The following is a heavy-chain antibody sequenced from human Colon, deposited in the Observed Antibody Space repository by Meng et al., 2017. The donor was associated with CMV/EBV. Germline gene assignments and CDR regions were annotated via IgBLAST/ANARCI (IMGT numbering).Heavy chain of an antibody. CDR2: IYYSGYT. D-gene: IGHD4-17*01. CDR3: ATDYGDYYFDR. J-gene: IGHJ4*02. Sequence: LQLQGSGPGLVKPSETLSLPCTVSGGSISSSTYYWGWIRQTPGKGLEWIGNIYYSGYTYYNPSLKSRLTISVDTSKNQFSLKLTSVTAADTAVYYCATDYGDYYFDRWGQGTLVTVSS. V-gene: IGHV4-39*07. CDR1: GGSISSSTYY.